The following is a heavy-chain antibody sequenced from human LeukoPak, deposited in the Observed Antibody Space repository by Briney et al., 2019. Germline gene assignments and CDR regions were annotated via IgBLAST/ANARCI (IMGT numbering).Heavy chain of an antibody. Sequence: GGSLRLSCAASGFTFSSYGMNWVRQAPGKGLEWVSYISRSGSSRYHADSVKGRFTISRDNAKNSLYLQMNSLRAEDTAVYYCARDKYSGSPPSDYWGQGTLVTVSS. V-gene: IGHV3-48*03. CDR3: ARDKYSGSPPSDY. D-gene: IGHD6-13*01. CDR2: ISRSGSSR. J-gene: IGHJ4*02. CDR1: GFTFSSYG.